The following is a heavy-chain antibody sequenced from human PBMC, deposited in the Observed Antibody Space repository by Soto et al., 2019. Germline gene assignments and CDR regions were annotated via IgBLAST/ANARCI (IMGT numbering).Heavy chain of an antibody. V-gene: IGHV4-30-4*01. CDR2: MFYVGAT. CDR3: ARQVPAAIRLGWFDP. J-gene: IGHJ5*02. D-gene: IGHD2-2*02. Sequence: LSLTCSVFGGSISSGDYYWSWIRQPPGKGLEWIGYMFYVGATYYNPSLKSRVAISVDTSKNQFSLKLSSVTAADTAVYYCARQVPAAIRLGWFDPWGQGTLVTVS. CDR1: GGSISSGDYY.